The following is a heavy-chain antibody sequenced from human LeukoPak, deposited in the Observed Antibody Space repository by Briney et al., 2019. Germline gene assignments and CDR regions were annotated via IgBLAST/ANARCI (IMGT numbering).Heavy chain of an antibody. CDR3: AGGFGSSGWYEDAFDI. J-gene: IGHJ3*02. CDR1: GGSFSDYY. Sequence: LSLTCAVYGGSFSDYYMSWIRQAPGKGPEWVSYISSSGSTIYYADSVKGRFTISRDNAKNSLYLQMNSLRAEDTAVYYCAGGFGSSGWYEDAFDIWGQGTMVTVSS. CDR2: ISSSGSTI. V-gene: IGHV3-11*01. D-gene: IGHD6-19*01.